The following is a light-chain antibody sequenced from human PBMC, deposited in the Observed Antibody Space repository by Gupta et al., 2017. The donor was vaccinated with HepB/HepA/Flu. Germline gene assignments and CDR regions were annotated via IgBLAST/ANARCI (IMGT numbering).Light chain of an antibody. Sequence: DIVMTQSPESLAVSLGERATINCKSSQSVFYSSKNKNYLTWYQQKPGQSPRVLIYWASTRESGVPDRFSGSGSGTDFTLTISNLQAEDVAVYYCQQDYSHPRTFGQGTKLEI. J-gene: IGKJ1*01. CDR3: QQDYSHPRT. CDR1: QSVFYSSKNKNY. V-gene: IGKV4-1*01. CDR2: WAS.